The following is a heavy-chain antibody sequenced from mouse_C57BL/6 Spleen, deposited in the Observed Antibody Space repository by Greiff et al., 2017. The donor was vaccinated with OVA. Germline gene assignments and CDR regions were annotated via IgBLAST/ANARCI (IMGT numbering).Heavy chain of an antibody. CDR2: IRSKSNNYAT. CDR3: VRHEYYFDY. Sequence: EVMLVESGGGLVQPKGSLKLSCAASGFSFNTYAMNWVRQAPGKGLEWVARIRSKSNNYATYYADSVKDRFTISRDDSESMLYLQMNNLKTEDTAMYYCVRHEYYFDYWGQGTTLTVSS. J-gene: IGHJ2*01. CDR1: GFSFNTYA. V-gene: IGHV10-1*01.